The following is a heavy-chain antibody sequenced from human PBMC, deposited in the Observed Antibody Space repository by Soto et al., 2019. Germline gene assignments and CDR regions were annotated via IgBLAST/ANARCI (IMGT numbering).Heavy chain of an antibody. CDR3: ARVSTMIVAHDAFDI. D-gene: IGHD3-22*01. Sequence: SETLSLTCTVSGGSISSPNFYWSWIRHHPGKGLEWIGNIFYNGTTYYNPSLKSRVSIFVDTSKNQFSLRLSSVTAADTAVYYCARVSTMIVAHDAFDIWGQGTMVTVS. J-gene: IGHJ3*02. CDR2: IFYNGTT. V-gene: IGHV4-31*03. CDR1: GGSISSPNFY.